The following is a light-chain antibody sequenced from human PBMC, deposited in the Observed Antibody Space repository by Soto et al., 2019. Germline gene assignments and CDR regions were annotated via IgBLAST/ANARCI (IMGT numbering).Light chain of an antibody. CDR1: SSDIGGYNF. V-gene: IGLV2-8*01. J-gene: IGLJ1*01. CDR2: EVT. CDR3: YSYTRTHRV. Sequence: QSALTQPPSASGSPGQSVTISCTGTSSDIGGYNFVSWYQQHPGKAPKLMIYEVTKRPSGVPDRFSGSKSGNTASLTVSGLLAEYEADYYCYSYTRTHRVSGTGINVTVL.